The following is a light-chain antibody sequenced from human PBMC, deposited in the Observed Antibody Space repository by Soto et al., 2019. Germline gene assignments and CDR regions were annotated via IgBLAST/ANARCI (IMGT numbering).Light chain of an antibody. Sequence: QSALTQPRSVSGSPGQSVTISCTGTSSDVGGYNYVSWYQQHRGKAPKLMIYDVSKRPSGVPDRFSGSKSGNTASLTISGLPAEDEADYYCCSSAGSYTYVVFGGGTKVTV. V-gene: IGLV2-11*01. CDR3: CSSAGSYTYVV. CDR1: SSDVGGYNY. J-gene: IGLJ2*01. CDR2: DVS.